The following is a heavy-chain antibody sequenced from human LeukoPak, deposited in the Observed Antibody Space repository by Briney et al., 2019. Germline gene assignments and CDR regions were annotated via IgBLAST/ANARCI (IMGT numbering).Heavy chain of an antibody. CDR1: GFTFSSYS. CDR3: ARDEVDTANYYYMDV. D-gene: IGHD5-18*01. CDR2: ISSSSSTI. J-gene: IGHJ6*03. Sequence: GGSLRLPCAASGFTFSSYSMNWVRQAPGKGLEWVSYISSSSSTIYYADSVKGRFTISRDNAKNSLYLQMNSLRAEDTAVYYCARDEVDTANYYYMDVWGKGTTVTVSS. V-gene: IGHV3-48*01.